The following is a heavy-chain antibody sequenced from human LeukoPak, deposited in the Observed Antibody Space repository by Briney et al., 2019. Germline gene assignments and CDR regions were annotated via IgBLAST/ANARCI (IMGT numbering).Heavy chain of an antibody. CDR1: GGSISSYY. CDR2: IYYSGST. CDR3: ARDRDSSGYYDAFDI. V-gene: IGHV4-59*01. D-gene: IGHD3-22*01. J-gene: IGHJ3*02. Sequence: ASETLSLTCTVSGGSISSYYWSWIRQPPGKGLEWIGYIYYSGSTNYNPSLKSRVTISVDTSKNQFSLKLSSVTAADTAVYYCARDRDSSGYYDAFDIWGQGTMVTVSS.